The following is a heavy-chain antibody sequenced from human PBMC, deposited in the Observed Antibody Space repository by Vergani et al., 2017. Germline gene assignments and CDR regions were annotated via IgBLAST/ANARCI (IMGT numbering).Heavy chain of an antibody. CDR1: GYSTSSGYY. CDR2: IYHSGST. D-gene: IGHD3-10*01. J-gene: IGHJ4*02. V-gene: IGHV4-38-2*02. CDR3: ARGLGALWFGELAVSYFEY. Sequence: QVQLQESGPGLVKPSETLSLTCTVPGYSTSSGYYWGWIRQPPGKGLEWIGSIYHSGSTYYNPSLKSRVTISVDTSKNQFSLKLSSVTAADTAVYYCARGLGALWFGELAVSYFEYWGQGTLVTVSS.